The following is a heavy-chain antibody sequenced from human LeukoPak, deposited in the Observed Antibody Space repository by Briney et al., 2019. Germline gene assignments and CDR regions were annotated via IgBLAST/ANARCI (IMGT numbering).Heavy chain of an antibody. D-gene: IGHD6-19*01. CDR2: ISSSSSYI. CDR1: GFTFSSYS. Sequence: GGSLRLSCVASGFTFSSYSMNWVRQAPGKGLEWVSSISSSSSYIYYADSVKGRFTISRDNAKNSLYLQMNSLRAEDTAVYYCARVGSSGWLIFDYWGQGTLVTVSS. CDR3: ARVGSSGWLIFDY. V-gene: IGHV3-21*01. J-gene: IGHJ4*02.